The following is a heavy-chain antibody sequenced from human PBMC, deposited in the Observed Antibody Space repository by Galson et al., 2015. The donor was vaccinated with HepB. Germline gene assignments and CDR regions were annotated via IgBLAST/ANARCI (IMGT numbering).Heavy chain of an antibody. D-gene: IGHD3-22*01. Sequence: LRLSCAASGFTFSNAWMSWVRQAPGKGLEWVAVIWYDGSNKYYADSVKGRFTISRDNSKNTLYLQMNSLRAEDTAVYYCAREGYYGGGFDYWGQGTLVTVSS. CDR1: GFTFSNAW. CDR2: IWYDGSNK. V-gene: IGHV3-33*08. CDR3: AREGYYGGGFDY. J-gene: IGHJ4*02.